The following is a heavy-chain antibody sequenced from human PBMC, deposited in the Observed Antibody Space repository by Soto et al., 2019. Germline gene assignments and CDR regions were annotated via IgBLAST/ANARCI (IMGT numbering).Heavy chain of an antibody. CDR1: GGSISSSNW. Sequence: SETLSLTCAVSGGSISSSNWWSWVRQPPGKGLEWIGEIYHSGSTNYNPSLKSRVTISVDKSKNQFSLKLSSVTAADMAVYYCARDLGYSGYDHYFDYWGQGTLVTVSS. V-gene: IGHV4-4*02. CDR2: IYHSGST. J-gene: IGHJ4*02. D-gene: IGHD5-12*01. CDR3: ARDLGYSGYDHYFDY.